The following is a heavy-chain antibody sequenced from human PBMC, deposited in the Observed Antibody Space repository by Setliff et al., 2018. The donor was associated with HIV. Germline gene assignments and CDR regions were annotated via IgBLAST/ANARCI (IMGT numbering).Heavy chain of an antibody. CDR3: ARDTVKATFSDY. V-gene: IGHV1-2*02. CDR2: INPNSGGT. D-gene: IGHD4-17*01. CDR1: GYSFTAYH. J-gene: IGHJ4*02. Sequence: ASVKVSCKASGYSFTAYHMHWVRQAPGQGLEWMGWINPNSGGTNYAQKFQGRVTMTRDTSIITAYMELSSLTSADTAVYYCARDTVKATFSDYWGQGTLVTVS.